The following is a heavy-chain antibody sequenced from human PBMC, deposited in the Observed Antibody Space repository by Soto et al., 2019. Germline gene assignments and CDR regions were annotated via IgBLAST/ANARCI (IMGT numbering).Heavy chain of an antibody. CDR3: AKGADIIVLLFLEWLPPPNAN. D-gene: IGHD3-3*01. Sequence: GGSLRLSCVASGFTFSISAMSWVRQAPGKGPEWVSGISGSGANTYYADSVKGRFTVSRDNSKNTLYLQMNSLRAEDTAIYYCAKGADIIVLLFLEWLPPPNANWGQGKRVTASS. CDR1: GFTFSISA. CDR2: ISGSGANT. V-gene: IGHV3-23*01. J-gene: IGHJ4*02.